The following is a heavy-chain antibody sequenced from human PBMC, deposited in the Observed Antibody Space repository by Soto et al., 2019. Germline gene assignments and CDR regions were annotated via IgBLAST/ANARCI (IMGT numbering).Heavy chain of an antibody. J-gene: IGHJ6*02. V-gene: IGHV4-30-2*01. D-gene: IGHD2-15*01. Sequence: QLQLQESGSGLVKPSQTLSLTCAVSGGSISSGGYSWSWIRQPPGKGLEWIGYIYHSGSTYYNPSPKSRVTISVDRSKNQFSLKLSSVTAADTAVYYCARGPKSYCSGGSCYDYYGMDVWGQGTTVTVSS. CDR3: ARGPKSYCSGGSCYDYYGMDV. CDR2: IYHSGST. CDR1: GGSISSGGYS.